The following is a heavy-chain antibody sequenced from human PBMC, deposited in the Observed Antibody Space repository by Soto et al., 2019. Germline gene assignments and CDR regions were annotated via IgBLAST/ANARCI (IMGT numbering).Heavy chain of an antibody. CDR3: ARQDIVTDPVRCVYFDY. V-gene: IGHV5-51*01. CDR1: GYSFTRHW. D-gene: IGHD2-15*01. J-gene: IGHJ4*02. Sequence: GESLKISCKADGYSFTRHWIGWVRQVPGRGLEWVAVIYPADSDARYSPSFRGRGTISVDISINTVYLQWRSLKASDTAIYISARQDIVTDPVRCVYFDYWGQGTLVTVSS. CDR2: IYPADSDA.